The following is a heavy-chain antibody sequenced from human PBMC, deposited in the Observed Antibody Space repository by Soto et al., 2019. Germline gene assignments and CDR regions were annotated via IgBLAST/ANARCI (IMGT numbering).Heavy chain of an antibody. J-gene: IGHJ6*02. CDR3: ARHPTIARFENGLDV. CDR2: IYYRGNT. CDR1: GGSVSGYY. Sequence: VQLQESGPGLVKPSETLSLTCTVSGGSVSGYYWSWIRQPPGKGLEWIGYIYYRGNTIYSPSLDRRVTLAGDTAKNQVSRKLTSVTPAADTAVYYCARHPTIARFENGLDVWGQGTMVAVSS. V-gene: IGHV4-59*08. D-gene: IGHD1-1*01.